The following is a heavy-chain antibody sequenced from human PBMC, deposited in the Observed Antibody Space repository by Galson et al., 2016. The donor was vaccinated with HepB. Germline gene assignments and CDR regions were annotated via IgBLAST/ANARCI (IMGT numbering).Heavy chain of an antibody. Sequence: SLRLSCAASGFTLNNYALNWVRQAPGKGLEWVALISYDGSNRYYGDAVRGRFAISRDTSKNTVYLQMNSLRAADTALYYCARQYRGCPSDYWGQGTLVTVSS. V-gene: IGHV3-30*09. J-gene: IGHJ4*02. CDR3: ARQYRGCPSDY. D-gene: IGHD5-12*01. CDR1: GFTLNNYA. CDR2: ISYDGSNR.